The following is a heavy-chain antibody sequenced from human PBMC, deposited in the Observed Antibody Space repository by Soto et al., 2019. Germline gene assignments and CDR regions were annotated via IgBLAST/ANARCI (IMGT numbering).Heavy chain of an antibody. V-gene: IGHV3-23*01. D-gene: IGHD3-3*01. CDR3: AKDFHDFWSGYPGPDAFDI. Sequence: GGSLRLSCAASGFTFSSYAMSWVRQAPGKGLEWVSAISGSGGSTCYADSVKGRFTISRDNSKNTLYLQMNSLRAEDTAVYYCAKDFHDFWSGYPGPDAFDIWGQGTMVTVSS. J-gene: IGHJ3*02. CDR2: ISGSGGST. CDR1: GFTFSSYA.